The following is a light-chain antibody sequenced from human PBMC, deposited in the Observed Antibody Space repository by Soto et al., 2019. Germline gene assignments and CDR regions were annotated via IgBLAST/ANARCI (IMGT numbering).Light chain of an antibody. CDR2: RNN. J-gene: IGLJ3*02. CDR3: AAWDDSLSGPV. V-gene: IGLV1-47*01. Sequence: QSVLTQPPSVSAAPGQKVTISCSGSSSNIGKNYVSWYQQVPGTAPKLLIYRNNQRPSGVPDRFSGSKSGTSASLAISGLRSEDEADYYCAAWDDSLSGPVFGGGTKLTVL. CDR1: SSNIGKNY.